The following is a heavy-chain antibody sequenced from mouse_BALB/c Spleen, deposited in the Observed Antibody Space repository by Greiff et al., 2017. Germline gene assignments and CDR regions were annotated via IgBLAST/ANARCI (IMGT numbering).Heavy chain of an antibody. CDR1: GYTFTSYY. CDR2: INPSNGGT. J-gene: IGHJ4*01. Sequence: VKVVESGAELVKPGASVKLSCKASGYTFTSYYMYWVKQRPGQGLEWIGEINPSNGGTNFNEKFKSKATLTVDKSSSTAYMQLSSLTSEDSAVYYCTRITTVASYWGQGTSVTVSS. D-gene: IGHD1-1*01. V-gene: IGHV1S81*02. CDR3: TRITTVASY.